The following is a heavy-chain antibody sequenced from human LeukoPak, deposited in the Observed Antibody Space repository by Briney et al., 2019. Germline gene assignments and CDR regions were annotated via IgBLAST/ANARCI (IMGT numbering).Heavy chain of an antibody. D-gene: IGHD3-10*01. CDR2: INPNSGGT. V-gene: IGHV1-2*02. CDR3: ARDERFGELSGWFDP. Sequence: ASVKVSCKASGYTFTGYYMHWVRQAPGQGLEWMGWINPNSGGTNYAQKFQGRVTMTRDTSIGTAYMELSRLRSDDTAVYYCARDERFGELSGWFDPWGQGTLVTVSS. CDR1: GYTFTGYY. J-gene: IGHJ5*02.